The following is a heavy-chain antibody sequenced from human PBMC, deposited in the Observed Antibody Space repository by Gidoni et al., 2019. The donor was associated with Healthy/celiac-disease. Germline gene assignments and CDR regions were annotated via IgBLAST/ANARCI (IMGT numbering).Heavy chain of an antibody. Sequence: QLQLQESGPGLVKPSETLSLTCTVSGRSISSSSYYWGWIRQPPGKGLEWIGSIYYSGSTYYNPSLKSRVTISVDTSKNQFSLKLSSVTAADTAVYYCARHIGYGSGRSGGAFDIWGQGTMVTVSS. CDR2: IYYSGST. CDR3: ARHIGYGSGRSGGAFDI. D-gene: IGHD3-10*01. V-gene: IGHV4-39*01. CDR1: GRSISSSSYY. J-gene: IGHJ3*02.